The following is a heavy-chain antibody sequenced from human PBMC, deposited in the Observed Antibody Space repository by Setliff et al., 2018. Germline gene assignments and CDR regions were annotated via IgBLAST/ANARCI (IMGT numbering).Heavy chain of an antibody. Sequence: LSLTCSVSGDSFYSDYYFWGWIRQPPGKGLEWIATISSSGATNYNSSLKSRVTLSRDVAKRQFALNLRSVTAVDTAVYYCAREGRWDYNYPIYWGQGILVTVS. V-gene: IGHV4-39*01. CDR3: AREGRWDYNYPIY. D-gene: IGHD5-12*01. CDR1: GDSFYSDYYF. J-gene: IGHJ4*02. CDR2: ISSSGAT.